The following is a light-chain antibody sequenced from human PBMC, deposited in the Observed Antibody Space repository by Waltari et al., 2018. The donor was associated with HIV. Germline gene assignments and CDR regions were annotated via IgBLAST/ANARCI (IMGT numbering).Light chain of an antibody. CDR3: STWEVSLNGYWV. Sequence: HSVPPKPPSASGTPGPGVTISCSGSSSNLRTNHVKCYQRVPGTAPKLPIYSNNQRPSGVPARFSGSKSGTSASLAIGGLQSEDEADYYCSTWEVSLNGYWVFGGGTKLTVL. CDR2: SNN. CDR1: SSNLRTNH. V-gene: IGLV1-44*01. J-gene: IGLJ3*02.